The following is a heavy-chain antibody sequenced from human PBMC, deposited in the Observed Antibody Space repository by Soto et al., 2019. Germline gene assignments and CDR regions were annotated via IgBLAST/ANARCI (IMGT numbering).Heavy chain of an antibody. CDR3: ARDLKYCSSTSCYKNPARYYYYGMDV. CDR1: GFTFSSYA. J-gene: IGHJ6*02. V-gene: IGHV3-30-3*01. Sequence: PGGSLRLSCAASGFTFSSYAMHWVRQAPGKGLEWVAVISYDGSNKYYADSVKGRFTISRDNSKNTLYLQMNSLRAEDTAVYYCARDLKYCSSTSCYKNPARYYYYGMDVWGQGTTVTVSS. D-gene: IGHD2-2*02. CDR2: ISYDGSNK.